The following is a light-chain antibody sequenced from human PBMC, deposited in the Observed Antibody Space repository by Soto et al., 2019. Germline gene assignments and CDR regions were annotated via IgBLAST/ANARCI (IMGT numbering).Light chain of an antibody. Sequence: QSALTQPPSASGSPGQSVTISCTGTSSDVGAYKYVSWYQQHPGKAPKLMIYEVSERPSGVPDRFSGSKSGNTASLTVSGLQAEDEAEHYCSSYAGSSNVVFGGGTQLTVL. CDR2: EVS. V-gene: IGLV2-8*01. CDR3: SSYAGSSNVV. CDR1: SSDVGAYKY. J-gene: IGLJ2*01.